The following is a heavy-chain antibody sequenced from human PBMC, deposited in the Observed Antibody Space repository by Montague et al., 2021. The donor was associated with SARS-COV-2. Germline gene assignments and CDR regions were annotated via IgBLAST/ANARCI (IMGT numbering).Heavy chain of an antibody. D-gene: IGHD3-10*01. CDR3: ARHLFSFSDSGTLGYFDY. V-gene: IGHV4-39*01. CDR2: IYYSGST. Sequence: SETLSLTCDVSGVSINNNNYYWGWFRQPPGKGLEWIGTIYYSGSTYYNPSLKSRVTISVDTSKNQFSLRVRSVTAADTAVYYCARHLFSFSDSGTLGYFDYWGHGTLVAVSS. J-gene: IGHJ4*01. CDR1: GVSINNNNYY.